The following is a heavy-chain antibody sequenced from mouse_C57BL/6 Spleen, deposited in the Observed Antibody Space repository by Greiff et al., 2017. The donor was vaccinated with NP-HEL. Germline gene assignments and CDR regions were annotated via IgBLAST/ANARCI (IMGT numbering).Heavy chain of an antibody. D-gene: IGHD1-1*01. Sequence: QVQLQQPGTELVKPGASVKLSCKASGYTFTSYWMHWVKQRPGQGLEWIGNINPSNGGTNYNEKFKSKATLTVDKSSSTAYMQLSSLTSEDSAVYYCAGGHYYGSSSYYYAMDYWGQGTSVTVSS. V-gene: IGHV1-53*01. CDR3: AGGHYYGSSSYYYAMDY. J-gene: IGHJ4*01. CDR1: GYTFTSYW. CDR2: INPSNGGT.